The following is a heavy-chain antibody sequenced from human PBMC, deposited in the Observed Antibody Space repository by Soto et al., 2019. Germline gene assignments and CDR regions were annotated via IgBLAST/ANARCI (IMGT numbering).Heavy chain of an antibody. D-gene: IGHD3-3*01. CDR3: ARDRPIFGVVPFNWFDP. V-gene: IGHV3-21*01. J-gene: IGHJ5*02. CDR2: ISSSSSYI. Sequence: GSLRLSCAASGFTFSSYSMNWVRQAPGKGLEWVSSISSSSSYIYYADSVKGRFTISRDNAKNSLYLQMNSLRAEDTAVYYCARDRPIFGVVPFNWFDPWGQGTLVTVSS. CDR1: GFTFSSYS.